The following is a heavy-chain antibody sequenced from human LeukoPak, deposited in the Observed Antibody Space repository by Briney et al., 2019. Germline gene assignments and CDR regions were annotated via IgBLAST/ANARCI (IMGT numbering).Heavy chain of an antibody. V-gene: IGHV3-23*01. CDR3: AKDRGNVVVPAAIGY. CDR2: ISGSGGST. D-gene: IGHD2-2*02. CDR1: GFTFCSYA. Sequence: GGSLRLSCAASGFTFCSYAMSWVRQAPGKGPGGGSAISGSGGSTYYADSVKGRFTISRDNSKNTLYLQMNSLRAEDTAVYYCAKDRGNVVVPAAIGYWGQGTLVTVSS. J-gene: IGHJ4*02.